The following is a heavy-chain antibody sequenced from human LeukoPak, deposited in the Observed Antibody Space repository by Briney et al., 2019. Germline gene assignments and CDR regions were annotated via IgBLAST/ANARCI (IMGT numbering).Heavy chain of an antibody. CDR2: VSGSGSTT. J-gene: IGHJ4*02. V-gene: IGHV3-23*01. CDR3: AKDRGYDYPFRYFDY. CDR1: GFTFRSYA. Sequence: GSLRLSCAASGFTFRSYAMTWVRQAPGKGLDWVSSVSGSGSTTYFADSVKGRFTISRDNSKNTLYLQMNSLRDDDTAVYFCAKDRGYDYPFRYFDYWGQGTLVTVPS. D-gene: IGHD3-16*01.